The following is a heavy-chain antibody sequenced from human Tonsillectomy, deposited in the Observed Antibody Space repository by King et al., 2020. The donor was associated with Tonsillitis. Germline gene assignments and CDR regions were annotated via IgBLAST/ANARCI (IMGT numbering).Heavy chain of an antibody. J-gene: IGHJ4*02. CDR2: VYAGGTT. CDR3: ARDLRGGELRGYFDY. CDR1: GFTVSSNY. V-gene: IGHV3-53*01. D-gene: IGHD1-7*01. Sequence: VQLEESGGGLIQPGGSLRLSCAASGFTVSSNYMSWVRQAPGKGLEWVSVVYAGGTTYYADSVKGRFTISRDNSKNTLYLQMNSLRAEDTAVYYCARDLRGGELRGYFDYWGQGTLVTVSA.